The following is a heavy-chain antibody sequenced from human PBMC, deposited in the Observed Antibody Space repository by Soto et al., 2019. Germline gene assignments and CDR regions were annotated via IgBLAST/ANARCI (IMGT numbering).Heavy chain of an antibody. CDR3: ARKGVDTAMVQIYFDY. D-gene: IGHD5-18*01. V-gene: IGHV1-18*01. Sequence: ASVKVSCKASGYTFPNYGISWVRQAPGQGLEWMGWINVYNGNTKYAQKVQGRVTMTTDESTSTAYMELSSLRSEDTAVYYCARKGVDTAMVQIYFDYWGQGTLVTVSS. CDR2: INVYNGNT. J-gene: IGHJ4*02. CDR1: GYTFPNYG.